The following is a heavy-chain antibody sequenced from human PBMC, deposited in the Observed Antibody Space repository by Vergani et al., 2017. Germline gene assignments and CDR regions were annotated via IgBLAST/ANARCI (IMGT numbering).Heavy chain of an antibody. Sequence: QVQLQESGPGLVKPSQTLSLTCTVSDGSINSGSYYWSWIRQPAGKGLEWIGRIYMSGSTNYNPSLKSRVTISVDTSKNQFSLKLSSVTAADTAWYYCARGLAVAGIYSFDYWGQGTLVTVSS. V-gene: IGHV4-61*02. CDR3: ARGLAVAGIYSFDY. CDR2: IYMSGST. D-gene: IGHD6-19*01. CDR1: DGSINSGSYY. J-gene: IGHJ4*02.